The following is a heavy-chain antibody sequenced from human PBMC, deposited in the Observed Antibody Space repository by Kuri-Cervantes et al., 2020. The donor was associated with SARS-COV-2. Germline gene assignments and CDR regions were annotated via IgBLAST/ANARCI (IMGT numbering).Heavy chain of an antibody. CDR1: GFTFSSYA. Sequence: GGSLRLSCAASGFTFSSYAMHWVRQAPGKGLEWVAVISYDGSNKYNADSVKGRFTISRDNSKNTLYLQMNSLRAEDTAVYYCARDPGDIVVVVAASFGMDVWGQGTTVTVSS. CDR3: ARDPGDIVVVVAASFGMDV. J-gene: IGHJ6*02. CDR2: ISYDGSNK. V-gene: IGHV3-30-3*01. D-gene: IGHD2-15*01.